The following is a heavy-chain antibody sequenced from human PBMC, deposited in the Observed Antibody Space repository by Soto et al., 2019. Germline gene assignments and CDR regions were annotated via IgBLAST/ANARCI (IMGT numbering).Heavy chain of an antibody. V-gene: IGHV1-18*01. J-gene: IGHJ4*01. Sequence: ASVWVSCKASGYSLTSYGISWVRQAPGQGLEWMGWISAYNGNTNYAQKLQGRVTMTTGTSTSTAYMELRSLRSDDTAVYYCARDLGYYDSSGYYFYYFDYWG. CDR1: GYSLTSYG. D-gene: IGHD3-22*01. CDR2: ISAYNGNT. CDR3: ARDLGYYDSSGYYFYYFDY.